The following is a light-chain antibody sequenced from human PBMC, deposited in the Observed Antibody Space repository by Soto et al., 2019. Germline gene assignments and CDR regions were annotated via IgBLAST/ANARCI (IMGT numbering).Light chain of an antibody. J-gene: IGKJ5*01. CDR1: QSVSSY. CDR3: QQRSNWPSIT. CDR2: GAS. Sequence: EIMFTQSPSTLSLSPGEKATLCCRASQSVSSYLAWYQQKPGQAPRLLVFGASSRVLGIPARFSGSGSGTDFTLTISSLEPEDFAVYYCQQRSNWPSITFGQGIGLEFK. V-gene: IGKV3-11*01.